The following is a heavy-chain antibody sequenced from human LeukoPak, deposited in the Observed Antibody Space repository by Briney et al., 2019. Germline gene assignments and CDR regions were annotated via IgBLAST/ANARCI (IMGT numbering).Heavy chain of an antibody. CDR2: ISSSSSYI. CDR3: ARDGALGYDY. D-gene: IGHD1-26*01. J-gene: IGHJ4*02. V-gene: IGHV3-21*01. CDR1: GFTFSSYG. Sequence: GGSLRLSCAASGFTFSSYGMHWVRQAPGKGLEWVSSISSSSSYIYYADSVKGRFTISRDNAKNSLYLQMNSLRAEDTAVYYCARDGALGYDYWGQGTLVTVSS.